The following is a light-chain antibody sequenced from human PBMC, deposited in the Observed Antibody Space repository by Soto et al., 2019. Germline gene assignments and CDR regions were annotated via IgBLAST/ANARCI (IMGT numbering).Light chain of an antibody. CDR3: CSYAGSSTFLV. CDR2: EGS. CDR1: SSDVGSYNL. Sequence: QSALTQPASVSGSPGQSITISCTGTSSDVGSYNLVSWYQQHPGKAPKLMIYEGSKRPSGVSNRFSGSKSGNTASLTISGLQAEDEDDYYCCSYAGSSTFLVFGGGTKVTVL. J-gene: IGLJ2*01. V-gene: IGLV2-23*03.